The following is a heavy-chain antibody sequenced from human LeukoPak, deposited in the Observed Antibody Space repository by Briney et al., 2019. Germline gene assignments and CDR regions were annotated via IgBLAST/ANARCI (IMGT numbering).Heavy chain of an antibody. CDR3: ATGLWAAAVGSQYDDY. Sequence: ASVKVSCKASGYTFTSYYMHWVRQAPGQGLEWMGIINPSGGSTSYAQKFQGRVTMTEDTSTDTAYMELSSLRSEDTAVYYCATGLWAAAVGSQYDDYWGQGTLVTVSS. CDR1: GYTFTSYY. J-gene: IGHJ4*02. D-gene: IGHD6-13*01. V-gene: IGHV1-46*01. CDR2: INPSGGST.